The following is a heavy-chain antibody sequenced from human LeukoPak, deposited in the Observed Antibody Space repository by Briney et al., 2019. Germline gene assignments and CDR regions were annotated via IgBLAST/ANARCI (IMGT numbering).Heavy chain of an antibody. V-gene: IGHV3-21*01. D-gene: IGHD2-8*01. CDR1: GFTFSTYR. CDR2: ISSSSSYI. Sequence: PGGSLRLSCAASGFTFSTYRMNWLRQAPGKGLEWVSSISSSSSYIYYADSVKGRFTISSDNAKNSLDLPMNSLRAEDTASYSCSEARSAPHMLWNAFDIWGQGTMVTVSS. CDR3: SEARSAPHMLWNAFDI. J-gene: IGHJ3*02.